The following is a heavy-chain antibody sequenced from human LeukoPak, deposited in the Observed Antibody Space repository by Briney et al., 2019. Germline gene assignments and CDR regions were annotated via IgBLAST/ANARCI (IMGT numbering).Heavy chain of an antibody. CDR2: ISYSWTT. Sequence: SETLSLTCTVSGGSISSSGYYGGWIRQPPGKGLEWIASISYSWTTYYNPSLKSRVTMSVDTSKNQFSMKLSSVTAADTAVYYCASQAMYYDFWSGHFDYWGQGTLVTVSS. CDR1: GGSISSSGYY. D-gene: IGHD3-3*01. J-gene: IGHJ4*02. V-gene: IGHV4-39*07. CDR3: ASQAMYYDFWSGHFDY.